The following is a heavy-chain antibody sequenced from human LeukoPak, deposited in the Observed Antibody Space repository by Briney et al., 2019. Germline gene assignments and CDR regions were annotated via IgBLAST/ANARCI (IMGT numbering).Heavy chain of an antibody. CDR3: TTRSPARYCSDGACYSSADY. CDR2: IHTSGDT. J-gene: IGHJ4*02. D-gene: IGHD2-15*01. Sequence: GGSLRLSCAASGLTGSHNYVSWVRQAPGKGLEWVSAIHTSGDTCYADSVKGRFTISRDDSKDTLYLQMNSLNTEDTAMYYCTTRSPARYCSDGACYSSADYWGQGTLVTVSS. CDR1: GLTGSHNY. V-gene: IGHV3-53*01.